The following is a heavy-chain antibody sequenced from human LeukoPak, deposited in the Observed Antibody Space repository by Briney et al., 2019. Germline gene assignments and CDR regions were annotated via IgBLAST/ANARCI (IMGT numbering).Heavy chain of an antibody. CDR2: ISSSSSYI. J-gene: IGHJ4*02. Sequence: GGSLRLSCAASGFTFSSYSMNWVRQAPGKGLEWVSSISSSSSYIYYADSVKGRFTISRDNAKNSLYLQMNSLRAEDTGIYYCTRDMMGALGYWGQGILVIVSS. CDR1: GFTFSSYS. CDR3: TRDMMGALGY. V-gene: IGHV3-21*01. D-gene: IGHD1-26*01.